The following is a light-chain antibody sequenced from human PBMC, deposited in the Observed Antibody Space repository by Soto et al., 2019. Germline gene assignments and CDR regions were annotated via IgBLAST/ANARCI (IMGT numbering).Light chain of an antibody. Sequence: DIVLTQSPATLSLSPGERATLSCRASQSVHDSHLSWYQQKPGQSPSLLIYETSSRATGIPDRFRGSGSGTEFALTITRVEPEDVAMYFCQQYGSSPGTFGPGTKVEI. CDR3: QQYGSSPGT. V-gene: IGKV3-20*01. CDR1: QSVHDSH. CDR2: ETS. J-gene: IGKJ1*01.